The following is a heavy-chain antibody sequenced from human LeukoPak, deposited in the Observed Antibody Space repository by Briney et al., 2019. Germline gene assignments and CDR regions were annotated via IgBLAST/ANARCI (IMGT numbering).Heavy chain of an antibody. CDR1: GFTVSSNY. J-gene: IGHJ5*02. D-gene: IGHD3-10*01. Sequence: GGSLRLSXAASGFTVSSNYMSWVRQAPGKGLEWVSVIYSGGSTYYADSVKGRFTISRDNSKNTLYLQMNSLRAEDTAVYYCARDTGFYYGSGGPTWGQGTLVTVSS. V-gene: IGHV3-66*02. CDR2: IYSGGST. CDR3: ARDTGFYYGSGGPT.